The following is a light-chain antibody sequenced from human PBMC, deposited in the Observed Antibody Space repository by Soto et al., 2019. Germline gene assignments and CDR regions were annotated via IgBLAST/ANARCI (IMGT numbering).Light chain of an antibody. CDR3: SSYSTPTQGVF. V-gene: IGLV2-14*01. Sequence: QSALTQPASVSGSPGQSITISCTGTSSDDGGYIYVSWYQHHPGKAPKLIIYEATNRPSGVSNRFSGSRSENTASLTISGLQAEDEAIYYCSSYSTPTQGVFVGGGTKVTVL. CDR1: SSDDGGYIY. J-gene: IGLJ2*01. CDR2: EAT.